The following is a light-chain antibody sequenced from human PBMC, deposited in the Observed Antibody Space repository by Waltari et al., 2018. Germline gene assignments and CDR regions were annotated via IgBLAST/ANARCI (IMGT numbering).Light chain of an antibody. J-gene: IGLJ2*01. CDR3: SSYTSSSTVV. Sequence: QSALPQPAPVSGSPGQAIPIPCPGTRSGVGGYNYVPWYQQHPGKAPKLMIYDVSKRPSGVSNRFSGSKSGNTASLTISGLQAEDEADYYCSSYTSSSTVVFGGGTKLTVL. CDR2: DVS. V-gene: IGLV2-14*01. CDR1: RSGVGGYNY.